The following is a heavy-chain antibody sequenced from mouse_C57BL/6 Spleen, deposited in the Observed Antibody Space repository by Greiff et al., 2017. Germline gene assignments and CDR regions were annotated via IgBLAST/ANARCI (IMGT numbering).Heavy chain of an antibody. CDR2: INPNNGGT. J-gene: IGHJ4*01. Sequence: EVQLQQSGPELVKPGASVKISCKASGYTFTDYYMNWVKQSHGKSLEWIGDINPNNGGTSYNQKFKGKATLTVDKSSSTAYMELRSLTSEDSAVYYCARDYGNSYYYAMDYWGQGTSVTVSS. D-gene: IGHD2-1*01. V-gene: IGHV1-26*01. CDR1: GYTFTDYY. CDR3: ARDYGNSYYYAMDY.